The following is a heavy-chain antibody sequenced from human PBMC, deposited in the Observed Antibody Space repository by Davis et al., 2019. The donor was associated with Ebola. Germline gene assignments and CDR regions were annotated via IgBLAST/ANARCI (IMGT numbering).Heavy chain of an antibody. J-gene: IGHJ4*02. CDR2: INPNSGGT. CDR3: ARGIGAGFGELGDY. CDR1: GYTFTGYY. V-gene: IGHV1-2*06. Sequence: ASVTVSCKASGYTFTGYYMHWVRQAPGQGLEWMGRINPNSGGTNYAQKFQDRVTMTRDTSISTAYMELSRLRSDDTAVYYCARGIGAGFGELGDYWGQGTLVTVSS. D-gene: IGHD3-10*01.